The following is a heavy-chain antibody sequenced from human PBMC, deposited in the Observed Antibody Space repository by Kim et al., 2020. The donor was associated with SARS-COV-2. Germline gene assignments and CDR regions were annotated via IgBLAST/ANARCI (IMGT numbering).Heavy chain of an antibody. D-gene: IGHD2-15*01. Sequence: GGSLRLSCAATGFTFSNGWMSWVRQAPGRGLEWVGRIKSNTAGGTTDFAAPVKGRFTISRDDSKNTLYLLMNSLKTEDTAVYYFTTADRSILAYWGQGT. CDR3: TTADRSILAY. J-gene: IGHJ4*02. V-gene: IGHV3-15*01. CDR2: IKSNTAGGTT. CDR1: GFTFSNGW.